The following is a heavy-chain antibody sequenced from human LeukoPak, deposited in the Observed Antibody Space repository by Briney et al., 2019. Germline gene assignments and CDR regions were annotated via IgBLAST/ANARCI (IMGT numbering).Heavy chain of an antibody. D-gene: IGHD4-23*01. V-gene: IGHV3-21*06. Sequence: PGGSLRLSCAASGFTFNKYSMNWVRQAPGKGLEWVSSISTSSSYIYYADSVKGRFTISRDNAKNSLYLQMNSLRAEDTAVFYCARLRWEQTGYSSDYWGQGTLVTVPS. J-gene: IGHJ4*02. CDR1: GFTFNKYS. CDR2: ISTSSSYI. CDR3: ARLRWEQTGYSSDY.